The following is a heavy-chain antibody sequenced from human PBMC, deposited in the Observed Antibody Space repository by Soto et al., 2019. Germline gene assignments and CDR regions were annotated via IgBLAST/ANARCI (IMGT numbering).Heavy chain of an antibody. J-gene: IGHJ4*02. V-gene: IGHV4-34*01. Sequence: SETLSLTCAVYGGSFSGYYGSWIRQPPGKGLEWIGEINHSGSTNYNPSLKSRVTISVDTSKNQFSLKLSSVTASDTAVYYCESRYSGYSYDYWGQGTLVTVSS. CDR3: ESRYSGYSYDY. D-gene: IGHD1-26*01. CDR2: INHSGST. CDR1: GGSFSGYY.